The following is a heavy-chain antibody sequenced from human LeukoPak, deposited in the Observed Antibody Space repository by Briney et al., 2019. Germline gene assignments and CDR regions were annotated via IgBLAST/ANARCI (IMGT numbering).Heavy chain of an antibody. CDR1: GGSFSGYY. Sequence: SETLSLTCAVYGGSFSGYYRSWIRQPPGKGLEWIGSVYYGRSPYYNPSLESRATISVDTSKNHFSLKMSSVTAADTAVYYCARSSGTGTFSYWGQGTLVTVSS. CDR3: ARSSGTGTFSY. J-gene: IGHJ4*02. V-gene: IGHV4-34*01. CDR2: VYYGRSP. D-gene: IGHD6-25*01.